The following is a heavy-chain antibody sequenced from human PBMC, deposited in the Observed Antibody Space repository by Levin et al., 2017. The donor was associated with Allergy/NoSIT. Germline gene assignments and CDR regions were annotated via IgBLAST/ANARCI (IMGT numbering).Heavy chain of an antibody. V-gene: IGHV5-51*01. J-gene: IGHJ3*02. CDR3: ARPKRAFVAHDAFDI. D-gene: IGHD2-15*01. Sequence: TGGSLRLSCKGSGYSFTSYWIGWVRQMPGKGLEWMGIIYPGDSDTRYSPSFQGQVTISADKSISTAYLQWSSLKASDTAMYYCARPKRAFVAHDAFDIWGQGTMVTVSS. CDR1: GYSFTSYW. CDR2: IYPGDSDT.